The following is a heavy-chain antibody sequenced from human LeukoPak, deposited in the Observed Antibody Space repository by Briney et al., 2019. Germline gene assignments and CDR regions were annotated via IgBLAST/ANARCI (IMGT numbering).Heavy chain of an antibody. Sequence: PGGSLRLSCAASGFTFSSYAMHWVRQAPGKGLEWVSAISGSGGSTYYADSVKGRFTISRDNSKNTLYLQMNSLRAEDTAVYYCAKGLVGARPVFRNWFDPWGQGTLVTVSS. D-gene: IGHD1-26*01. J-gene: IGHJ5*02. V-gene: IGHV3-23*01. CDR2: ISGSGGST. CDR1: GFTFSSYA. CDR3: AKGLVGARPVFRNWFDP.